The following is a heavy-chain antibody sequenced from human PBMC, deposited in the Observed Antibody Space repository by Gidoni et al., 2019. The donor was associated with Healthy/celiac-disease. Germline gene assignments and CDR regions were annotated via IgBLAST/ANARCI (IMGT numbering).Heavy chain of an antibody. V-gene: IGHV4-39*01. CDR1: GGSISSSRYY. D-gene: IGHD2-2*01. CDR3: ARHAPYCSSTSCYEGIFDY. J-gene: IGHJ4*02. CDR2: IYYSGST. Sequence: QLQLQESGPGLVKPSETLSLTCTVSGGSISSSRYYWGWIRQPPGKGLEWIGSIYYSGSTYYNPSLKSRVTISVDTSKNQFSLKLSSVTAADTAVYYCARHAPYCSSTSCYEGIFDYWGQGTLVTVSS.